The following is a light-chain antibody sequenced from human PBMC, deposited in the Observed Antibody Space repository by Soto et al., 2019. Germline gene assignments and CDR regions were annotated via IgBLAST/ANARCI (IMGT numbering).Light chain of an antibody. CDR1: SSDIGGSKY. CDR2: EVS. CDR3: TSYMGDNTLV. J-gene: IGLJ2*01. Sequence: QSALTQPASVSGSPGQSITISCTGTSSDIGGSKYVSWYQQCPGRAPKLVIYEVSNRPSAVSTRFSGSKSGNTASLTISGLQAEDEADYYCTSYMGDNTLVFGGGTMRTVL. V-gene: IGLV2-14*01.